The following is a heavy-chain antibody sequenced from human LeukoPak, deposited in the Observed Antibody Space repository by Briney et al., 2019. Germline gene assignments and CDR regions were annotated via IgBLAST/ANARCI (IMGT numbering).Heavy chain of an antibody. J-gene: IGHJ4*02. V-gene: IGHV3-21*04. D-gene: IGHD2-8*02. CDR2: ISSSSSYI. Sequence: GGSLRLSCAASGFTFSSYSMSWVRQAPGKGLEGVSSISSSSSYIYYADSVKGRFTISRDNSKSTLSLQMNSLRAEDTAIYYCATYRQVLLPFESWGQGTLVTVSS. CDR1: GFTFSSYS. CDR3: ATYRQVLLPFES.